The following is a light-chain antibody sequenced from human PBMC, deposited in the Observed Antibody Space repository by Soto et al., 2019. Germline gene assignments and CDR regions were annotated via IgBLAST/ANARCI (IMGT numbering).Light chain of an antibody. J-gene: IGKJ1*01. Sequence: DIVMTQSPDSLAVSLGERATINCKSSQSVLYSSNNKNYLAWFQQKPGQPPKLLIYWASTRESGVPDRFSGSGSGTDFTITISSLQAEDVAVYYCQQYYGTSWTFGQGTQVEIK. CDR1: QSVLYSSNNKNY. CDR2: WAS. V-gene: IGKV4-1*01. CDR3: QQYYGTSWT.